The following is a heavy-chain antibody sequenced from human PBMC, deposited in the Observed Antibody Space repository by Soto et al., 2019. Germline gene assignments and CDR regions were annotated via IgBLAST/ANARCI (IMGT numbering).Heavy chain of an antibody. J-gene: IGHJ4*02. CDR3: ARDHHCSSTSCYRHASSWSFDY. V-gene: IGHV4-39*07. CDR2: IYYSGST. CDR1: GGSISSSSYF. Sequence: PSETLSLTCTVSGGSISSSSYFWACIRQPPGKGLEWIGSIYYSGSTYYNPSLKSRVTISVDKSKNQFSLKLSSVTAADTAVYYCARDHHCSSTSCYRHASSWSFDYWGQGTLVTV. D-gene: IGHD2-2*01.